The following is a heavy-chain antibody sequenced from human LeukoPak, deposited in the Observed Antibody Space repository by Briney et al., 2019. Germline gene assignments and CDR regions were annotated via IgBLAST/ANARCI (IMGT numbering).Heavy chain of an antibody. CDR3: ARDRRLQLEFFEY. D-gene: IGHD5-24*01. Sequence: PGGSLRLSCAASGFTFSSYAMHWVRQAPGKGLEWVAVISYDGSNKYYADSVKGRFTVSRDNSKNTLYLQMNSLRAEDTAVYYCARDRRLQLEFFEYWGQGILVTVTS. J-gene: IGHJ4*02. V-gene: IGHV3-30-3*01. CDR2: ISYDGSNK. CDR1: GFTFSSYA.